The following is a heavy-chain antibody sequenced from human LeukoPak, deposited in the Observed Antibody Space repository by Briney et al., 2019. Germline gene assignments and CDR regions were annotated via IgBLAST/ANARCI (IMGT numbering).Heavy chain of an antibody. V-gene: IGHV3-30*02. J-gene: IGHJ6*03. D-gene: IGHD2-2*01. CDR2: IRYDGSNK. CDR3: AKDWGGVVPAAMHYYYYYMDV. CDR1: GFTFSSYG. Sequence: GGSLRLSCAASGFTFSSYGMHWVRQAPGKGLEWVAFIRYDGSNKYYADSVKGRFTISRDNSKNTLYLQMNSLRAEDTAVYYCAKDWGGVVPAAMHYYYYYMDVWGKGTTVTISS.